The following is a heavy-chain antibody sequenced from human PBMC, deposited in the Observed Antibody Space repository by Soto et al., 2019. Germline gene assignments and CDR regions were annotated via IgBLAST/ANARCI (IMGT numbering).Heavy chain of an antibody. J-gene: IGHJ5*02. Sequence: PSETLSLTCAVSGGSISSGGYSWSWIRQPPGKGLEWIGYIYHSGSTYYNPSLKSRVTISVDRSKNQFSLKLSSVTAADTAVYYCARGSLLLWFGEEHWFDPWGQGPLVTVSS. V-gene: IGHV4-30-2*01. CDR2: IYHSGST. CDR1: GGSISSGGYS. CDR3: ARGSLLLWFGEEHWFDP. D-gene: IGHD3-10*01.